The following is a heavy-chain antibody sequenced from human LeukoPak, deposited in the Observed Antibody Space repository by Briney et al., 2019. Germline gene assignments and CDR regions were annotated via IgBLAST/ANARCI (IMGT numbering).Heavy chain of an antibody. V-gene: IGHV4-39*01. D-gene: IGHD3-9*01. J-gene: IGHJ4*02. CDR2: IYYSGST. CDR1: GGSISSSSYY. Sequence: SETLSLTCTVSGGSISSSSYYWGWIRQPPGKGLEWIGSIYYSGSTYYNPSLKSRVTISVDTSKNQFSLKLSSVTAADTAVYYCARLDVLRYFDWIDYFDYWGQGTLVTVSS. CDR3: ARLDVLRYFDWIDYFDY.